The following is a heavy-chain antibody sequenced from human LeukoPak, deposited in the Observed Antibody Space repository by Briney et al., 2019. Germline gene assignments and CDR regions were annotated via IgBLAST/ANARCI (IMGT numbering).Heavy chain of an antibody. D-gene: IGHD1-26*01. CDR1: GGSISSGDYY. CDR3: ARDPPVGVGASFNYYGMDV. CDR2: IYYSGST. V-gene: IGHV4-30-4*01. J-gene: IGHJ6*02. Sequence: SETLSLTCTVSGGSISSGDYYWSWIRQPPGKGLEWIGYIYYSGSTYYNPSPKSRVTISVDTSKNQFSLKLSSVTAADTAVYYCARDPPVGVGASFNYYGMDVWGQGTTVTVSS.